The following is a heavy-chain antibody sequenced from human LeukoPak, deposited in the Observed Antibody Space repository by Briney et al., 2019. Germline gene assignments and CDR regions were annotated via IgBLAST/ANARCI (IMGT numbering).Heavy chain of an antibody. V-gene: IGHV1-2*02. CDR2: INPNSGGT. D-gene: IGHD2-21*01. CDR1: GYAFNGYY. CDR3: ASILAYCGGDCSFDH. J-gene: IGHJ4*02. Sequence: ASVKVSCKASGYAFNGYYMHWVRQDPGQGLEWMGWINPNSGGTNYAQKFQGRVTMTRDTSISTAYMELSRLRSDDTAVYYCASILAYCGGDCSFDHWGQGTLVTVSS.